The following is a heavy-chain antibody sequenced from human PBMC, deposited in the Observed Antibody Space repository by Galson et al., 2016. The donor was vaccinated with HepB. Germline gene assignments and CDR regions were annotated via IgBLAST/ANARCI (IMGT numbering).Heavy chain of an antibody. D-gene: IGHD2/OR15-2a*01. J-gene: IGHJ4*02. CDR3: ARGAFL. V-gene: IGHV3-7*01. Sequence: GKGLEWVANINPDGSGKNYVDSVKGRFTISRDDAKNSLYLQMDSLRAKDTAVYYCARGAFLGGQGTLVTVSS. CDR2: INPDGSGK.